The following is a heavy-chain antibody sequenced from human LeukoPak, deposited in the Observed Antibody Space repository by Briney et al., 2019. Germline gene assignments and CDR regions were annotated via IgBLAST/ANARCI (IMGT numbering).Heavy chain of an antibody. Sequence: PSETLSLTCTVSGGSISSYYWSWIRQPPGKGLEWIGYIYYSGSTNYNPSLKSRVTISVDTPKNQFSLKLSSVTAADTAVYYCARVGITMVRGVIITGFYYGMDVWGQGTTVTVSS. CDR3: ARVGITMVRGVIITGFYYGMDV. D-gene: IGHD3-10*01. J-gene: IGHJ6*02. CDR2: IYYSGST. CDR1: GGSISSYY. V-gene: IGHV4-59*01.